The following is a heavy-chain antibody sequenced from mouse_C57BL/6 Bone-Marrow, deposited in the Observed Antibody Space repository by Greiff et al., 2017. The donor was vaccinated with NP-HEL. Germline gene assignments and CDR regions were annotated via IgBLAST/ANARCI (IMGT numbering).Heavy chain of an antibody. CDR1: GFTFSSYG. D-gene: IGHD3-2*02. Sequence: EVQLVESGGDLVKPGGSLKLSCAASGFTFSSYGMSWVRQTPDKRLEWVATISSGGSYTYYPARVKGRFTISRDNAKNTLYLQMSSLKSEDTAMYYCARQFRSQATYAMDYWGQGTSVTVSS. CDR2: ISSGGSYT. CDR3: ARQFRSQATYAMDY. J-gene: IGHJ4*01. V-gene: IGHV5-6*01.